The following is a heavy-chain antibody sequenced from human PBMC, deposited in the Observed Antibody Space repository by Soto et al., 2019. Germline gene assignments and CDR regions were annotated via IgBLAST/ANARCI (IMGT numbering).Heavy chain of an antibody. J-gene: IGHJ4*02. Sequence: PGGSLRLSCTASGFTFNDYSMSWIRQAPGKGLEWLSYITSSGSATYYADSVKGRFTISRDNSKNTLSLQMNSLRVEDSAVYYCVPRKGDPFTWGPGTLVTVSS. V-gene: IGHV3-11*01. CDR2: ITSSGSAT. CDR3: VPRKGDPFT. CDR1: GFTFNDYS. D-gene: IGHD3-16*01.